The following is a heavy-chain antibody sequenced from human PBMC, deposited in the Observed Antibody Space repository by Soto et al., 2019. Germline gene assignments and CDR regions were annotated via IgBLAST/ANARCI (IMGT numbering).Heavy chain of an antibody. J-gene: IGHJ5*02. V-gene: IGHV3-30*03. D-gene: IGHD2-15*01. CDR1: GVSFNSYD. CDR2: ISYDGSNT. Sequence: SLRLSCAASGVSFNSYDMHWVRQAPGKGPEGVAIISYDGSNTYYSDSVRGRFTISRDNSKDTLYLQMHSLRSEDTAIYYCARISRYCSGGDCHAWGQGTQVTVSS. CDR3: ARISRYCSGGDCHA.